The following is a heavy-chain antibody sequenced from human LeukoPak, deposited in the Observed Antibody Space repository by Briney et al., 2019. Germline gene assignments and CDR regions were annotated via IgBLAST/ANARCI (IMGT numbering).Heavy chain of an antibody. J-gene: IGHJ4*02. CDR2: INPNSGGT. Sequence: ASVKVSCKASGYTFTGHYMHWVRQAPGQGLEWMGRINPNSGGTNYAQKFQGRVTMTRDTSISTAYMELSRLRSDDTAVYYCARGEGRRDGYNYIRDGTRHDYWGQGTLVTVSS. CDR1: GYTFTGHY. CDR3: ARGEGRRDGYNYIRDGTRHDY. V-gene: IGHV1-2*06. D-gene: IGHD5-24*01.